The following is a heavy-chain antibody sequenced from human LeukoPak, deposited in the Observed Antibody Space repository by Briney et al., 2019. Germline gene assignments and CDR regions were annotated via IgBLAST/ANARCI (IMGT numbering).Heavy chain of an antibody. J-gene: IGHJ4*02. D-gene: IGHD4-17*01. CDR2: ISYDGSNK. CDR3: APDEGGDYVGLDY. Sequence: GRSLRLSCAASGFTFSNYGIDGVRQAPGKGLEWLALISYDGSNKYYADSVKGRFTISRDNSKNTLYLQMSSLQTEETAVYYCAPDEGGDYVGLDYWGQGTLVTVSS. V-gene: IGHV3-30*03. CDR1: GFTFSNYG.